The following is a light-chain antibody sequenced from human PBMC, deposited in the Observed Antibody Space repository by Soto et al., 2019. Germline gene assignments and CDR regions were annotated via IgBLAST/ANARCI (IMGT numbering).Light chain of an antibody. CDR1: QSVSGY. CDR3: QQYDTSPRT. CDR2: ADS. Sequence: EIVLTQSPATLSLSPGETATLSCRASQSVSGYIGWYQQKPGQAPRLLIYADSNRATGIPDRFSGSGSGTDFSLTINRLEPEDSAVYYCQQYDTSPRTFGQGTKVDIK. V-gene: IGKV3-20*01. J-gene: IGKJ1*01.